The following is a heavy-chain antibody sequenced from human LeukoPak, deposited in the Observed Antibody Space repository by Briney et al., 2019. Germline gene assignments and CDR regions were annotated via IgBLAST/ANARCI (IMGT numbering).Heavy chain of an antibody. D-gene: IGHD4-23*01. CDR2: IIPILAIT. CDR1: GGTFSSYA. CDR3: ARHYGGNSVTAGFQY. Sequence: SVTVSCKASGGTFSSYAISWVRQASGHGLEWIGRIIPILAITHYAQRFEGRVTITADESATTAYMELSSLTSEDTALYFCARHYGGNSVTAGFQYWGQGTLVTVSS. J-gene: IGHJ1*01. V-gene: IGHV1-69*04.